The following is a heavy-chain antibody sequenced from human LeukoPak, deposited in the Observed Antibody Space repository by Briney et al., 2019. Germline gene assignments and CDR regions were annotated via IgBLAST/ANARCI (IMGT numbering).Heavy chain of an antibody. CDR2: ISYDGSNK. CDR3: AHMFPSHGAQAFDI. CDR1: GFTFSSYA. Sequence: GGSLRLSCAASGFTFSSYAMHWVRQAPGKGLEWVAVISYDGSNKYYADSVKGRFTISRDNSKNTLYLQMSSLRAEDTAVYYCAHMFPSHGAQAFDIWGQGTMVTVSS. D-gene: IGHD3-10*02. V-gene: IGHV3-30-3*01. J-gene: IGHJ3*02.